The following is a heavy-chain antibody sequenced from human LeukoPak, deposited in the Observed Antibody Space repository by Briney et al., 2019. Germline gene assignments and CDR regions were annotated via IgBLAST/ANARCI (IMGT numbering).Heavy chain of an antibody. D-gene: IGHD4-23*01. V-gene: IGHV4-59*08. CDR2: VDYSGST. CDR1: GGSITRYY. Sequence: SETLSLTCTVSGGSITRYYWSWIRRPPGKGLEWLAYVDYSGSTAYSPSLNGRIAISPDTSKNQFSLKLRSVTAADTAVYCCARLNGGNWGPGILVTVSS. CDR3: ARLNGGN. J-gene: IGHJ4*02.